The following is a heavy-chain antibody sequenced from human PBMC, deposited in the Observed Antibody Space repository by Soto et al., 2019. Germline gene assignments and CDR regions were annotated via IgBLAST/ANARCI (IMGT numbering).Heavy chain of an antibody. V-gene: IGHV4-39*01. J-gene: IGHJ5*02. CDR3: ARSVGGSYSSYWFVP. CDR2: IYYSGST. D-gene: IGHD1-26*01. CDR1: GGSISSSSYY. Sequence: QLQLQESGPGLVKPSETLSLTCTVSGGSISSSSYYWGWIRQPPGKGLEWIGSIYYSGSTYYNPSIKGRLTIPVDTPKDHFSLKLSSVTAAATAVYYCARSVGGSYSSYWFVPWGQGTLVTVSS.